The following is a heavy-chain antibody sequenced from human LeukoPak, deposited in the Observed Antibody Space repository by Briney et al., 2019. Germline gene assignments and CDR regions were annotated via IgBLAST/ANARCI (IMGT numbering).Heavy chain of an antibody. CDR3: ASFSSSWYQDYYYGMDV. CDR2: IYYSGST. D-gene: IGHD6-13*01. CDR1: GGSFSGYY. J-gene: IGHJ6*02. Sequence: SETLSLTCAVYGGSFSGYYWGWIRQPPGKGLEWIGSIYYSGSTYYNPSLKSRVTISVDTSKNQFSLKLSSVTAADTAVYYCASFSSSWYQDYYYGMDVWGQGTTVTVSS. V-gene: IGHV4-39*01.